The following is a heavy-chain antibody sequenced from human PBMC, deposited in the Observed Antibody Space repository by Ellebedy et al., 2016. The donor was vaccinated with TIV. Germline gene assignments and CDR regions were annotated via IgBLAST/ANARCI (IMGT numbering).Heavy chain of an antibody. CDR2: IYYSGST. J-gene: IGHJ3*02. CDR1: GGSISSGGYY. D-gene: IGHD3-10*01. V-gene: IGHV4-31*03. Sequence: MPSETLSLTCTVSGGSISSGGYYWSWIRQHPGKGLEWIGYIYYSGSTYYNPSLKSRVTISVDTSKNQFSLKLSSVTAADTAVYYCAREEIRGYYGSGVPNPDASDIWGQGTMVTVSS. CDR3: AREEIRGYYGSGVPNPDASDI.